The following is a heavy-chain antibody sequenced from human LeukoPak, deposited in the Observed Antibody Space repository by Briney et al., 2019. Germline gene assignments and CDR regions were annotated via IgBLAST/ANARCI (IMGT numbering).Heavy chain of an antibody. V-gene: IGHV4-34*01. CDR2: INHSGST. J-gene: IGHJ4*02. CDR3: ARKGLGRGYSGYDSKPGYYFDY. CDR1: GGSFSGYY. D-gene: IGHD5-12*01. Sequence: PSETLSLTCAVYGGSFSGYYWSWIRQPPGKGLEWIGEINHSGSTNYNPSLKSRVTISVDTSKNQFSLKLSSVTAADTAVYYCARKGLGRGYSGYDSKPGYYFDYWGRGTLVTVSS.